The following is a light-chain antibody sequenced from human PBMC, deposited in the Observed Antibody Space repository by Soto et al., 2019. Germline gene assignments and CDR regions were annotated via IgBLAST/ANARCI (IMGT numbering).Light chain of an antibody. V-gene: IGKV1-12*01. J-gene: IGKJ4*01. CDR2: GAS. CDR3: QQGSNFPVT. CDR1: QGISSW. Sequence: DIQMTQSPSYVSASVGDKITITCRASQGISSWLAWYQQKPGRAPKLLIYGASNLQSGVPSRFTGSGSGTDFTLTISSLQPEDFATYYCQQGSNFPVTFGGGTKVGVK.